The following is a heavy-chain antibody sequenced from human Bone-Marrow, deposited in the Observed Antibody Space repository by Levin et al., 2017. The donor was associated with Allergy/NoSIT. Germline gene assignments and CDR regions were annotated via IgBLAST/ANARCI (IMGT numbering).Heavy chain of an antibody. Sequence: VASVKVSCKASGYTFTGYYMQWVRQAPGQGLEWMGWISPNSGATNYAQKFQGRVTMTRDTSISTVYLDLKRLTSDDTAMYYCARDISAYYTAVDFWGQGTLVTVSS. CDR3: ARDISAYYTAVDF. CDR1: GYTFTGYY. J-gene: IGHJ4*02. D-gene: IGHD4/OR15-4a*01. V-gene: IGHV1-2*02. CDR2: ISPNSGAT.